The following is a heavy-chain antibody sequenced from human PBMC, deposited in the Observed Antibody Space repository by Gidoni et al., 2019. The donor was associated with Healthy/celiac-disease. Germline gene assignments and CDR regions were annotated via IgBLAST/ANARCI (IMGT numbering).Heavy chain of an antibody. CDR2: INHSGST. CDR3: ARDAASSGPTKPDNAFDI. Sequence: QVQLQQWGAGLLKPSETLSLTCAVSGGSFSGYYWSWIRQPPGKGLQWIGEINHSGSTNYNPSLKSRATISVDTSKNHFSLKLSSVTAADTAVYYCARDAASSGPTKPDNAFDIWGQGTMVTVSS. CDR1: GGSFSGYY. D-gene: IGHD3-22*01. V-gene: IGHV4-34*01. J-gene: IGHJ3*02.